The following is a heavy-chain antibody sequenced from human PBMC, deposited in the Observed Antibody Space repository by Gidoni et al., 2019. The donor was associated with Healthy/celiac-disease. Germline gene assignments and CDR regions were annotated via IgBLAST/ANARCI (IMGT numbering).Heavy chain of an antibody. V-gene: IGHV1-69*01. Sequence: QVQLVQSGAEVKKPGSSVKVSCKASGCPFSSYAISWVRQAPGQGLEWMGGIIPIFGTANYAQKLQGRVTITADESTSTAYMELSSLRSEDTAVYYCARSPRPSFPLDYWGQGTLVTVSS. CDR3: ARSPRPSFPLDY. CDR1: GCPFSSYA. CDR2: IIPIFGTA. D-gene: IGHD2-2*01. J-gene: IGHJ4*02.